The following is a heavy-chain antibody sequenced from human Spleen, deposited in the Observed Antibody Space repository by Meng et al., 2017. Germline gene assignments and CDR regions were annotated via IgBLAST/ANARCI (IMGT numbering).Heavy chain of an antibody. J-gene: IGHJ4*02. CDR1: GFTFSNYE. CDR3: ARIYHDSSGYYYEDY. CDR2: ISGSGSTT. Sequence: GGSLRLSCAASGFTFSNYEMNWVRQAPGKGLEWVSYISGSGSTTTYADSVKGRFAISRDNAKNSLFLQMNSLRAEDTAVYYCARIYHDSSGYYYEDYWGQGTLVTVSS. D-gene: IGHD3-22*01. V-gene: IGHV3-48*03.